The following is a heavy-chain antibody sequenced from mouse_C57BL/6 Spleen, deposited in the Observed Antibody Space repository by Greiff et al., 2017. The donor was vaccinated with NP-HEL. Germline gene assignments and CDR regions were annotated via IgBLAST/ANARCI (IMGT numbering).Heavy chain of an antibody. D-gene: IGHD1-1*01. J-gene: IGHJ2*01. CDR3: ARGDYGSSYGGYFDY. V-gene: IGHV1-52*01. Sequence: QVQLQQPGAELVRPGSSVKLSCKASGYTFTSYWMHWVKQRPIQGLEWIGNIDPSDSETHYNQKFKDKATLTVDKSSSTAYMQLSSLTSEDSAVYYGARGDYGSSYGGYFDYWGQGTTLTVSS. CDR1: GYTFTSYW. CDR2: IDPSDSET.